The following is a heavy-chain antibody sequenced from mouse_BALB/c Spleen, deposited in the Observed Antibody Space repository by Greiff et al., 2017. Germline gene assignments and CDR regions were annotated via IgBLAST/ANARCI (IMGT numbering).Heavy chain of an antibody. D-gene: IGHD1-1*01. Sequence: VQLQQPGAELVKPGASVKLSCKASGYTFTSYWMHWVKQRPGQGLEWIGEINPSNGRTNYNEKFKSKATLTVDKSSSTAYMQLSSLTSEDSAVYYCARGHGSSYGFAYWGQGTLVTVSA. CDR2: INPSNGRT. V-gene: IGHV1S81*02. CDR3: ARGHGSSYGFAY. CDR1: GYTFTSYW. J-gene: IGHJ3*01.